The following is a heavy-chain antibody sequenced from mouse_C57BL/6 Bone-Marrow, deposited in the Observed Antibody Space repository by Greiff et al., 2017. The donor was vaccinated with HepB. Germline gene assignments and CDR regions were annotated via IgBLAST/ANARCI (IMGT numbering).Heavy chain of an antibody. CDR3: ARRYSNYGTIAY. V-gene: IGHV1-26*01. CDR1: GYTFTDYY. J-gene: IGHJ3*01. CDR2: INPNNGGT. D-gene: IGHD2-5*01. Sequence: VQLQQSGPELVKPGASVKISCKASGYTFTDYYMNWVKQSHGKSLEWIGDINPNNGGTSYNQKFKGKATLTVDKSSSTAYMELRSLTSEDSAVYYCARRYSNYGTIAYWGQGTLVTVSA.